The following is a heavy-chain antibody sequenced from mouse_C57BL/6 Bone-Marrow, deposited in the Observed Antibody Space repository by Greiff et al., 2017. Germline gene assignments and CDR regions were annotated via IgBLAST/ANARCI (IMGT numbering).Heavy chain of an antibody. CDR1: GYTFTSYW. J-gene: IGHJ1*03. Sequence: VQLQQPGAELVRPGSSVKLSCKASGYTFTSYWMDWVKQRPGQGLEWIGNIYPSDSETHYNQKFKDKATLTVDKSSSTAYMQLSSLTSEDSAVYYCARGGLITTVEYFDVWGTGTTVTVSS. CDR3: ARGGLITTVEYFDV. V-gene: IGHV1-61*01. D-gene: IGHD1-1*01. CDR2: IYPSDSET.